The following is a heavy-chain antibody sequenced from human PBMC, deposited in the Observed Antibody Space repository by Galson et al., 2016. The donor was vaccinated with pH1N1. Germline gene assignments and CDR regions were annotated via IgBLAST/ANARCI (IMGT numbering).Heavy chain of an antibody. V-gene: IGHV3-23*01. D-gene: IGHD3-9*01. Sequence: SLRLSCAASGFTFSSYAMSWVRQAPGKGLEWVSAISGSGVSTHYADSVKGRFTISRDNSKNTLFLQMNSLRAEDTAVYYCANQQPHFEWLEWYPDYWGQGTTVTVSS. CDR1: GFTFSSYA. CDR2: ISGSGVST. CDR3: ANQQPHFEWLEWYPDY. J-gene: IGHJ4*03.